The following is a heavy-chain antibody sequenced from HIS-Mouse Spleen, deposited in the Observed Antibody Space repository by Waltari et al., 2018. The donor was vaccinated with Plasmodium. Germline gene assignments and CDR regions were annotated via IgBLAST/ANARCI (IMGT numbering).Heavy chain of an antibody. Sequence: QVQLVQSGAEVKKPGASVKVSCKASGYTFPSYGISWVRQAPGQGLEWMGWISAYNGNTNYAQKLQGRVTMTTDTSTSTAYMELRSLRSDDTAVYYCASLPRVEEVTTPFYYYYYGMDVWGQGTTVTVSS. CDR1: GYTFPSYG. CDR2: ISAYNGNT. D-gene: IGHD4-4*01. V-gene: IGHV1-18*01. CDR3: ASLPRVEEVTTPFYYYYYGMDV. J-gene: IGHJ6*02.